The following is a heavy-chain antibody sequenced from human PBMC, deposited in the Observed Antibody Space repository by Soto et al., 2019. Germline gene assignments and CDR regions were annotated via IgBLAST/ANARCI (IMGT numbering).Heavy chain of an antibody. V-gene: IGHV1-69*01. J-gene: IGHJ4*02. D-gene: IGHD6-13*01. CDR3: VRDSGAKLSSS. CDR1: GGTFSSYR. Sequence: QVQLVQSGADVKKPGSSVKVSCKASGGTFSSYRINWVRQSPGQGLEWVGGIVPIYRTADYAQKFQGRVTMTADESARTSYMALRSLKSQDTAVYYCVRDSGAKLSSSWGQGTLVTVSS. CDR2: IVPIYRTA.